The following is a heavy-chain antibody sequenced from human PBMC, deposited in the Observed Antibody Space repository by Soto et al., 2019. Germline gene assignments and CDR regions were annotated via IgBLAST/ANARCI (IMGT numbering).Heavy chain of an antibody. CDR1: GVSLSSVGYY. CDR3: ARGGGRGRAFDY. CDR2: IFHTGST. J-gene: IGHJ4*02. Sequence: SETLSLTCNVSGVSLSSVGYYWAWIRQHPGEGLEWIGYIFHTGSTYYNPSLKSRLSMSVDTSQNQFSVKLNSVTAADTALYYCARGGGRGRAFDYWGQGTLVTVSS. V-gene: IGHV4-31*03. D-gene: IGHD3-16*01.